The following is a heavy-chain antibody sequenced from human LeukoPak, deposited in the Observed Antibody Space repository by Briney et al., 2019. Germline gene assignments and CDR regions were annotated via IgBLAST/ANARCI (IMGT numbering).Heavy chain of an antibody. V-gene: IGHV1-18*01. CDR1: GYTLSDFG. CDR3: ARDSGIAAAGYYYYGLDV. CDR2: INGYNGST. Sequence: ASVKVSCKASGYTLSDFGITWLRPAPGQGREWMGWINGYNGSTNNAQKIQGRVTMTTDTSTNTAYMELRSRRSDDTAVYYCARDSGIAAAGYYYYGLDVWGQGTTVTVSS. D-gene: IGHD6-13*01. J-gene: IGHJ6*02.